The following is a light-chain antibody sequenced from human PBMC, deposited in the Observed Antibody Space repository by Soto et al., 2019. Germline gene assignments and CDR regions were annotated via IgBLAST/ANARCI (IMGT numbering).Light chain of an antibody. Sequence: EIVLTQSPGTLSFAPGERATLSCRSSQSVSSNYLAWFQQKPGQAPRLLIYAASSRATGIPDRFSGSGSGTDFTLTISRLEPEDFAVYYCQQYGSSPQTFGQGTKVDIK. J-gene: IGKJ1*01. CDR2: AAS. CDR3: QQYGSSPQT. V-gene: IGKV3-20*01. CDR1: QSVSSNY.